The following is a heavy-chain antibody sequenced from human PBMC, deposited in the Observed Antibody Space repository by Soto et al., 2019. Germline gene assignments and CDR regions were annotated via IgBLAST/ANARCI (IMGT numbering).Heavy chain of an antibody. CDR3: ARATQSYYDTSGYYSYVH. V-gene: IGHV3-20*03. CDR1: GFTFDEYA. J-gene: IGHJ4*02. CDR2: INWNGGSK. D-gene: IGHD3-22*01. Sequence: PGGSLRLSFAASGFTFDEYALTWVRQAPGKGLEWVAGINWNGGSKGYADSVKGRFTISRDNAKSSLYLQMNNLRAEDTAFYFCARATQSYYDTSGYYSYVHWGQGAQVTVSS.